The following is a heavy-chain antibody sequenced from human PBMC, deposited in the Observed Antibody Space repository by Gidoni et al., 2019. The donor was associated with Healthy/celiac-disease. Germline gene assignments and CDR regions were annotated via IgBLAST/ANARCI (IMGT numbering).Heavy chain of an antibody. CDR3: AKGGRITMIVVVTTDFDY. J-gene: IGHJ4*02. Sequence: EVQLVESGGGLVQPGGSLRLSCAASGFTFSSYAMRGVRQAPGKGLEWGSAISGSGGSTYYADSVKGRFTISRDNSKNTLYLQMNSLRAEDTAVYYCAKGGRITMIVVVTTDFDYWGQGTLVTVSS. CDR2: ISGSGGST. V-gene: IGHV3-23*04. CDR1: GFTFSSYA. D-gene: IGHD3-22*01.